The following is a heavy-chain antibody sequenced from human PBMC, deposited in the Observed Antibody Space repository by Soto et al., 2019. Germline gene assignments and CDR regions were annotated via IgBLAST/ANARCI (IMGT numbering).Heavy chain of an antibody. J-gene: IGHJ4*02. Sequence: ASVKVSCKASGYTFTSYGISWVRQAPGQGLEWMGWISSYNGNTNSAQQLQDRVTMTTDTSTSTAYMELRSLRSDDTAVYYCAKPSHEMLTGYSPFDHWGQGTLVTVSS. D-gene: IGHD3-9*01. CDR1: GYTFTSYG. CDR3: AKPSHEMLTGYSPFDH. V-gene: IGHV1-18*04. CDR2: ISSYNGNT.